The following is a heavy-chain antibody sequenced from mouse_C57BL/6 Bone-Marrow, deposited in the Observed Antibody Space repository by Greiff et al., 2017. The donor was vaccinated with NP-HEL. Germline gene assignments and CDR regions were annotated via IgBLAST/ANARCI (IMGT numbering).Heavy chain of an antibody. D-gene: IGHD1-1*01. CDR2: IYIGNGYT. Sequence: VQLQQSGAELVRPGSSVKMSCKTSGYTFTSYGINWVKQRPGQGLEWIGYIYIGNGYTEYNEKFKGKATLTSETSSSTAYMQLSSLTAEDSAIYFCARGDYYGSSYDWYFDVWGTGTTVTVSS. CDR3: ARGDYYGSSYDWYFDV. V-gene: IGHV1-58*01. J-gene: IGHJ1*03. CDR1: GYTFTSYG.